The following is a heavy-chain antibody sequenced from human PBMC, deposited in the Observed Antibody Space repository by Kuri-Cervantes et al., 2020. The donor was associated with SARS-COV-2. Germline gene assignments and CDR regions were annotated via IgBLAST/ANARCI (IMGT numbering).Heavy chain of an antibody. V-gene: IGHV3-30*02. CDR3: ASDDDSSTVWYGLDS. Sequence: GGSLRLSCAASGFTFSSYGMHWVRQAPGKGLEWVAFIRYDGSNKYYADSVKGRFTISRDNSKNTLYLQMNSLRAEDTAIYYCASDDDSSTVWYGLDSWGRGTLVTVSS. CDR1: GFTFSSYG. D-gene: IGHD4-11*01. J-gene: IGHJ4*02. CDR2: IRYDGSNK.